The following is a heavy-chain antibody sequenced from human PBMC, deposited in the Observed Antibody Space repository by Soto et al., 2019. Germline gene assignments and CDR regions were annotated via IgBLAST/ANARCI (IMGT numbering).Heavy chain of an antibody. CDR1: GFTFSSYA. D-gene: IGHD4-17*01. Sequence: EVQLVESGGGLVQPGGSLRLSCAASGFTFSSYAMHWVRQAPGKGLEYVSAISSNGGSTYYANSVKGRFTISRDNSKNTLYLQMGSLRAEDMAVYYCARVHDGDSYYYYMDVWGKGTPVTVSS. J-gene: IGHJ6*03. CDR2: ISSNGGST. V-gene: IGHV3-64*01. CDR3: ARVHDGDSYYYYMDV.